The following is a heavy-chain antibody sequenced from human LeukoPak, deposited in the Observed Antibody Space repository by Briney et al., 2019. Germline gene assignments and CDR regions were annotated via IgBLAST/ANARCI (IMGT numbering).Heavy chain of an antibody. J-gene: IGHJ4*02. D-gene: IGHD1-1*01. CDR3: ARVLWRTYYFDY. CDR1: GYTFTVYY. CDR2: INPNSGGT. V-gene: IGHV1-2*02. Sequence: ASVTVSCKASGYTFTVYYMHWVRQAPGQGREWMGWINPNSGGTNYAQKFQGRVTMTRDTSISTAYMELSRLRSDDTAVYYCARVLWRTYYFDYWGQGTLVTVSS.